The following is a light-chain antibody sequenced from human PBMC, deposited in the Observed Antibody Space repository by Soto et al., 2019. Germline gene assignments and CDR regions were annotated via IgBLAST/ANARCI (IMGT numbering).Light chain of an antibody. Sequence: QSALTQPASVSGSPGQSITISCTGTSSDIGGHDDVSWYQQHPGKVPKLLIYGVTDRPSGVSNRFSGSKSGNVASLTISGRQAEDEADYYCCSYTSDLTPYVFGTGTKLTVL. CDR2: GVT. J-gene: IGLJ1*01. CDR1: SSDIGGHDD. V-gene: IGLV2-14*03. CDR3: CSYTSDLTPYV.